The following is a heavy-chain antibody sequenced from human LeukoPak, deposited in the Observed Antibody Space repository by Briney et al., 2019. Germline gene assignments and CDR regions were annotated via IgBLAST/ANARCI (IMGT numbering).Heavy chain of an antibody. CDR1: GGSFSGYY. J-gene: IGHJ4*02. CDR2: INHSGNT. CDR3: ARDRVTMVRGVIDY. Sequence: SETLSLTCAVYGGSFSGYYWSWIRQPPGKGLEWIGEINHSGNTNYNPSLKSRATISIDTSKNQFSLKLSSVTAADTAVYYCARDRVTMVRGVIDYWGQGTLVTVSS. D-gene: IGHD3-10*01. V-gene: IGHV4-34*01.